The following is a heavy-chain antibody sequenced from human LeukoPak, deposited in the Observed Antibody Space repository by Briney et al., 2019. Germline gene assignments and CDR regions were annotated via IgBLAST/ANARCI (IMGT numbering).Heavy chain of an antibody. J-gene: IGHJ5*02. D-gene: IGHD3-10*01. CDR1: GFTFSSST. Sequence: GGSLRLSCAASGFTFSSSTMHWVRQAPGKGLEWVASITGSSSFIYYSDSLQGRFTISRENAKNSLYLQMNSLRAEDTAMYYCARPLMYYFGSETYYWFDPWGQGTLVTVSS. V-gene: IGHV3-21*01. CDR3: ARPLMYYFGSETYYWFDP. CDR2: ITGSSSFI.